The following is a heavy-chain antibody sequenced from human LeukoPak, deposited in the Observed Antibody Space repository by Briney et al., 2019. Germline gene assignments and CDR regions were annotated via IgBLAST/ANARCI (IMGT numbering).Heavy chain of an antibody. CDR1: GCSISSYY. Sequence: SETLSLTCTVSGCSISSYYWSWIRQPPGKGLEWIGYIYYSGSTNYNPSLKSRVTISVDTSKNQFSLKLSSVTAADTAVYYCERHGHYYYYMDVWGKGTTVTVSS. CDR3: ERHGHYYYYMDV. CDR2: IYYSGST. V-gene: IGHV4-59*08. J-gene: IGHJ6*03.